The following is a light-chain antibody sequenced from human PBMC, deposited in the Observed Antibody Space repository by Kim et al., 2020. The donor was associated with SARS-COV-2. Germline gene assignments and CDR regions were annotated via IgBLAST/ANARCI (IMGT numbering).Light chain of an antibody. CDR2: GNN. J-gene: IGLJ2*01. CDR3: QSCDDSVSGFV. V-gene: IGLV1-40*01. CDR1: ISNIGGGYD. Sequence: VTISCTAGISNIGGGYDVHWYQQLPATAPKLLIYGNNNRPSGVPDRFSGSKSGTSASLAISGLRAEDEADYYCQSCDDSVSGFVFGGGTKLTVL.